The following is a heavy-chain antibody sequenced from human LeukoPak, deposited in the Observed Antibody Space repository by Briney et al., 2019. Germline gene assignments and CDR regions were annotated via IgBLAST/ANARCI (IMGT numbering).Heavy chain of an antibody. CDR1: GYTFTGYY. CDR3: ARAAAAGTLVDY. D-gene: IGHD6-13*01. Sequence: PVASVKVSCKASGYTFTGYYMHWVRQAPGQGLEWMGWINPNSGGTNYAQKFQGWVTMTRDTSISTAYMELSRLRSDDTAVYYCARAAAAGTLVDYWGQGTLVTVSS. V-gene: IGHV1-2*04. CDR2: INPNSGGT. J-gene: IGHJ4*02.